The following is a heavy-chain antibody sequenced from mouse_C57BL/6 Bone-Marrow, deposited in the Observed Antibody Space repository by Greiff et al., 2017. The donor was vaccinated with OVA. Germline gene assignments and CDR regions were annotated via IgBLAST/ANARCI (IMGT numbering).Heavy chain of an antibody. J-gene: IGHJ3*01. CDR1: GYSFTGYF. Sequence: EVKLVESGPELVKPGDSVKISCKASGYSFTGYFMNWVMQSHGKSLEWIGRINPYNGDTFYNQKFKGKATLTVDKSSSTAHMELRSLTSEDSAVYYCARPYYYGSRGWFAYWGQGTLVTVSA. CDR2: INPYNGDT. D-gene: IGHD1-1*01. CDR3: ARPYYYGSRGWFAY. V-gene: IGHV1-20*01.